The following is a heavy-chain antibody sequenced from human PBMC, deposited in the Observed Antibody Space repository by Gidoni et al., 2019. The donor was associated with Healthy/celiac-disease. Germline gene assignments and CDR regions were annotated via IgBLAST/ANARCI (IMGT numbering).Heavy chain of an antibody. V-gene: IGHV3-30-3*01. Sequence: QVQLVESGGGVVQPGRSLRLSCAAPGFPFSSYSMHWVRQAPGKGLEWVAVISYDGSNKYYADSVKGRFTISRDNSKNTLYLQMNSLRAEDTAVYYCAAPPPGRRAFDIWGQGTMVTVSS. CDR3: AAPPPGRRAFDI. J-gene: IGHJ3*02. CDR1: GFPFSSYS. CDR2: ISYDGSNK.